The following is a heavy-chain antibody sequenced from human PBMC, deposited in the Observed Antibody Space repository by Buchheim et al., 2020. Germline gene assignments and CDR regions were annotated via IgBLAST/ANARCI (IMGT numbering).Heavy chain of an antibody. V-gene: IGHV4-34*01. CDR2: INHSGST. J-gene: IGHJ4*02. D-gene: IGHD6-6*01. CDR1: GGSFSGYY. Sequence: QVQLQQWGAGLLKPSETLSLTCAVYGGSFSGYYWSWIRQPPGKGLEWIGEINHSGSTNYNPSLKSRFTISVDTSKNQFSLKLSSVTAADTAVYYCARGRSIAARRFFDYWGQGTL. CDR3: ARGRSIAARRFFDY.